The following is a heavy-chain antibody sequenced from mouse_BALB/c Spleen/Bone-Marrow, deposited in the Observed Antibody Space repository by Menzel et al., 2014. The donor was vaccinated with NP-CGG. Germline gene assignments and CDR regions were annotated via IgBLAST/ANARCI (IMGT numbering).Heavy chain of an antibody. D-gene: IGHD4-1*01. CDR2: IDPANGNT. CDR1: GFNIKDTY. J-gene: IGHJ4*01. V-gene: IGHV14-3*02. Sequence: EVMLVESGAKLVKPGASVKLSCTASGFNIKDTYMHWVKQRPEQGLEWIGRIDPANGNTKYDPKFQGKATITADTSSNTAYLQRSSLTSEDTAVYYCARWEYYAMDYWGKGTPVTVSS. CDR3: ARWEYYAMDY.